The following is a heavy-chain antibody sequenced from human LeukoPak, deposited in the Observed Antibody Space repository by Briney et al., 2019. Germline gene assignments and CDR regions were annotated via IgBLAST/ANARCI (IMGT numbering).Heavy chain of an antibody. CDR1: GFTFSSYS. Sequence: GGSLSLSCAASGFTFSSYSMNWVRQAPGKGLEWVSYISSSSSTIYYADSVKGRFTISRDNAKNSLYLQMNSLRAEDTAVYYCARDTTVTTHDYWGQGTLVTVSS. J-gene: IGHJ4*02. CDR2: ISSSSSTI. V-gene: IGHV3-48*01. CDR3: ARDTTVTTHDY. D-gene: IGHD4-17*01.